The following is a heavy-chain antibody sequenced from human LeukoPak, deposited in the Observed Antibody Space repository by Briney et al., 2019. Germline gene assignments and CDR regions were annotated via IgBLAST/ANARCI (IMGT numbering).Heavy chain of an antibody. J-gene: IGHJ5*02. CDR3: AKDRVSPGFNWFDP. D-gene: IGHD2/OR15-2a*01. CDR2: INGRGDNT. CDR1: GAIISSYA. Sequence: GGSLRLSCAASGAIISSYAMSWVRQAPGKGLEWVSAINGRGDNTYYGDFVQGRFTISRENSKSTVYLQMNSLRTEDTAVYYCAKDRVSPGFNWFDPWGQGTLVTVSS. V-gene: IGHV3-23*01.